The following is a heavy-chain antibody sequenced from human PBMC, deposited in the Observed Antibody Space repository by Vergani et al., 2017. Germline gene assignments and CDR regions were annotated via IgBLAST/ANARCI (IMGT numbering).Heavy chain of an antibody. V-gene: IGHV1-46*03. J-gene: IGHJ4*02. Sequence: QVQVVQSGAEVKKSGASVKVSCKTSGYTFSNYYMHWVRQAPGQGLEWMGIINPSGGHTNYAQKFQGRVTMTRETSTSTVYMELGSLRSEDTAIYYCARGDYGILTGYRYWGQGTLVTVSA. CDR2: INPSGGHT. CDR1: GYTFSNYY. D-gene: IGHD3-9*01. CDR3: ARGDYGILTGYRY.